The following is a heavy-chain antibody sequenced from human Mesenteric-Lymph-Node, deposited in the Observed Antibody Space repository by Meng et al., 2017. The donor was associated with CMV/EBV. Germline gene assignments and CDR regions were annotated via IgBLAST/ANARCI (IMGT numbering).Heavy chain of an antibody. J-gene: IGHJ4*02. V-gene: IGHV3-21*01. CDR3: ARGPTSYYYDRSGYYYFDY. CDR1: GFSFSSYS. CDR2: ISSSSSYI. D-gene: IGHD3-22*01. Sequence: GGSLRLSCAASGFSFSSYSMNWVRQAPGKVLEWVSSISSSSSYIYYADSVKGRFTISRGNAKNSVYLQMNSLRAEDTALYYCARGPTSYYYDRSGYYYFDYWGQGTLVTVSS.